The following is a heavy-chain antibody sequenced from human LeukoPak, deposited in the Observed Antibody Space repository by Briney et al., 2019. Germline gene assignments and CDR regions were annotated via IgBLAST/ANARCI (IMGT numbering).Heavy chain of an antibody. CDR3: ARAPPSISTAPDY. Sequence: SETLSLTCTVSGDSITSYYWTWIRQPPGKGLEWIGFIFHTGITKYNPSLESRVSISVDTSKKQFSLKLTSVTAADTAIYYCARAPPSISTAPDYWGQGTLVTASS. V-gene: IGHV4-59*01. J-gene: IGHJ4*02. CDR2: IFHTGIT. CDR1: GDSITSYY. D-gene: IGHD2-2*02.